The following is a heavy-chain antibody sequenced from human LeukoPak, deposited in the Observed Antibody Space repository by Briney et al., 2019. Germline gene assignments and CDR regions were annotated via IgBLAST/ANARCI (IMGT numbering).Heavy chain of an antibody. V-gene: IGHV6-1*01. CDR1: GESVSRNDAA. CDR3: ARQGADKYYYYYGMDV. Sequence: SQTLSLTCAISGESVSRNDAAWSWIRQSPSRGLEWLGRTYYRSQWYSEYAVSVKSRISINADTSKNQISLQLSSVTAADTAVYYCARQGADKYYYYYGMDVWGQGTTVTVAS. CDR2: TYYRSQWYS. J-gene: IGHJ6*02.